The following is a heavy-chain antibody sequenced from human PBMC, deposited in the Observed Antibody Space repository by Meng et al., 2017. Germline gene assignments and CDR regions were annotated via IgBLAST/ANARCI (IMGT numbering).Heavy chain of an antibody. Sequence: GGSLRLSCAASGFTFSNAWMSWVRQAPGKGLEWVAVIWYDGSNKYYADSVKGRFTISRDNSKNTLYLQMNSLRAEDTAVYYCAREGANLHSSSWYLGWFDPWGQGTLVTVSS. D-gene: IGHD6-13*01. CDR2: IWYDGSNK. CDR1: GFTFSNAW. J-gene: IGHJ5*02. CDR3: AREGANLHSSSWYLGWFDP. V-gene: IGHV3-33*08.